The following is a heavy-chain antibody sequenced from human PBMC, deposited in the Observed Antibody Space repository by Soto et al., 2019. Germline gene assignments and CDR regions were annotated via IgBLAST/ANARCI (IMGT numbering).Heavy chain of an antibody. D-gene: IGHD3-10*01. V-gene: IGHV3-30*18. CDR3: AKVLLGITMVRGAYYDYYYYGMDV. J-gene: IGHJ6*02. Sequence: GGSLRLSCAASGFTFSSYGMHWVRQAPGKGLEWVAVISYDGSNKYYADSVKGRFTISRDNSKNTLYLQMNSLRAEDTAVYYCAKVLLGITMVRGAYYDYYYYGMDVWGQGTTVTVSS. CDR1: GFTFSSYG. CDR2: ISYDGSNK.